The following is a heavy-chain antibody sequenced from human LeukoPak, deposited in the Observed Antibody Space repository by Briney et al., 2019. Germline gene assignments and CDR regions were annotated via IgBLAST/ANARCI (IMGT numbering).Heavy chain of an antibody. CDR1: GGTFSSYA. CDR3: VTGAPWD. J-gene: IGHJ4*02. Sequence: ASVKVSCKASGGTFSSYAINWIRQASGQGLEWMGWMNPKTGKAGYAQKFQGRVTMTRNTSISTAYLELSSLRPEDTAIYYCVTGAPWDWGQGTLIAVS. CDR2: MNPKTGKA. D-gene: IGHD1-26*01. V-gene: IGHV1-8*02.